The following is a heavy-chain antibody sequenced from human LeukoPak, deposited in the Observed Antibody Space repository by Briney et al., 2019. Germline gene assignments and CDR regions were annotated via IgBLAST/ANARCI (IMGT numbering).Heavy chain of an antibody. CDR1: GFTFSSYG. D-gene: IGHD2-2*01. J-gene: IGHJ3*02. CDR3: AKGGYCSSTSCSIMGAFDI. V-gene: IGHV3-30*02. Sequence: GGSLRLSCAASGFTFSSYGMHWVRQAPGKGLEWVAFIRYDGSNKYYADSVKGRFTISRDNSKNTLYLQMNSLRAEDTAVYYCAKGGYCSSTSCSIMGAFDIWGQGTMVTVSS. CDR2: IRYDGSNK.